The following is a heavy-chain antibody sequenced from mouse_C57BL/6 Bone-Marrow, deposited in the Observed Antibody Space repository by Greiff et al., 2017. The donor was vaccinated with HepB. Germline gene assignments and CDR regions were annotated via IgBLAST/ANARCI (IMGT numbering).Heavy chain of an antibody. CDR1: GFTFSDYG. CDR3: ARPILNITTVVATFDAMDY. D-gene: IGHD1-1*01. CDR2: ISSGSSTI. V-gene: IGHV5-17*01. J-gene: IGHJ4*01. Sequence: EVQVVESGGGLVKPGGSLKLSCAASGFTFSDYGMHWVRQAPEKGLEWVAYISSGSSTIYYADTVKGRFTISRDNAKNTLFLQMTSLRSEDTAMYYCARPILNITTVVATFDAMDYWGQGTSVTVSS.